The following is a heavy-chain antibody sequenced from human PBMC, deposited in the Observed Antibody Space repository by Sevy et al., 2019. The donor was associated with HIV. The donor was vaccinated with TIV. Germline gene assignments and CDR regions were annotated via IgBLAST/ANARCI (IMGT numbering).Heavy chain of an antibody. CDR2: INPYSGGT. D-gene: IGHD4-17*01. J-gene: IGHJ4*02. CDR3: ARSSLLRDGYFDD. V-gene: IGHV1-2*02. CDR1: GYTFTDYY. Sequence: ASVNVSCKASGYTFTDYYMHWVRQAPGQGLEWMGWINPYSGGTNYAQKFQGRVTMTRDTSISTAYMELSRLRSDDTAVYYCARSSLLRDGYFDDWGQGTLVTVSS.